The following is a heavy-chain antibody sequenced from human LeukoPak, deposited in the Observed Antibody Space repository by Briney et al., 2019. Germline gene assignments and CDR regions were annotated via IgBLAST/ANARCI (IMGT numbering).Heavy chain of an antibody. V-gene: IGHV4-59*01. CDR1: GGSISSYY. Sequence: PSETLSLTCTVSGGSISSYYWSWIRQPTGKGLEWIGYIYYSGSTNYNPSLKSRVTISVDTPKNQFSLKLSSVTAADTAVYYCAARPNLFGGYGLDYWGQGTLVTVSS. CDR2: IYYSGST. J-gene: IGHJ4*02. D-gene: IGHD2-15*01. CDR3: AARPNLFGGYGLDY.